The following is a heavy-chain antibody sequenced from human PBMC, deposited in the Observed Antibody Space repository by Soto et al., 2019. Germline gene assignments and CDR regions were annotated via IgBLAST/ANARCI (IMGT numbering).Heavy chain of an antibody. J-gene: IGHJ4*02. D-gene: IGHD2-21*02. CDR3: ARGDEVVTFDY. V-gene: IGHV4-61*08. CDR1: GVSLSGGVYY. Sequence: PSETLSLTSRVSGVSLSGGVYYWRWLRQHPGKGLEWIGYIYYSGSTKYNPSLSSRVTISVGTSKNQFSLKLSSVTAADTAVYYCARGDEVVTFDYWGQGTLVTVSS. CDR2: IYYSGST.